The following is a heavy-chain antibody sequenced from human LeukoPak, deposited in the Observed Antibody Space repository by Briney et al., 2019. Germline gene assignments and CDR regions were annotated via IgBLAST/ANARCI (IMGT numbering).Heavy chain of an antibody. CDR3: ARDTVTQHYYYGMDA. V-gene: IGHV3-48*03. D-gene: IGHD4-11*01. J-gene: IGHJ6*02. CDR2: LSSSGNTM. CDR1: GFTFSSYE. Sequence: PGGSLRLSCVVSGFTFSSYEMNWVRQAPGKGLEWVSYLSSSGNTMYYADSVKGRFTISRDNAKNSLYLQMNSLRAEDTAVYYCARDTVTQHYYYGMDAWGQGTTVTVSS.